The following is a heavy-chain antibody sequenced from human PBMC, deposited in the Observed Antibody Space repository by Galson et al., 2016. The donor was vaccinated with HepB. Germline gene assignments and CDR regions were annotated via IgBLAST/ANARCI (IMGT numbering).Heavy chain of an antibody. CDR1: GFTFSSHW. J-gene: IGHJ4*02. CDR2: LKSDGSST. V-gene: IGHV3-74*01. D-gene: IGHD3-9*01. CDR3: AGDILREVGVH. Sequence: SLRLSCAASGFTFSSHWMHWVRQAPGKGLVCVSRLKSDGSSTYYADSVKGRFTISRDNAKNTLYLQMNSLRAEDTALYYCAGDILREVGVHWGQGTLVTVSS.